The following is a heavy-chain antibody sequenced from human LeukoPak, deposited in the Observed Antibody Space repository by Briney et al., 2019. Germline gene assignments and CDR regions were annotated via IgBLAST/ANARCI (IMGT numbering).Heavy chain of an antibody. CDR1: GFTFRYYW. V-gene: IGHV3-33*08. CDR2: IWYDGSNK. Sequence: GGSLRLSCATSGFTFRYYWMHWVRQAPGKGLEWVAVIWYDGSNKYYADSVKGRFTISRDNSKNTLYLQMNSLRAEDTAVYYCASSRRSVAASFFDYWGQGTLVTVSS. D-gene: IGHD6-19*01. CDR3: ASSRRSVAASFFDY. J-gene: IGHJ4*02.